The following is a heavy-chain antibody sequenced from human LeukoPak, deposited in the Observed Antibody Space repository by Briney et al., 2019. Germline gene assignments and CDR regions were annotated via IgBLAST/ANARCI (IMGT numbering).Heavy chain of an antibody. CDR1: GGTFSSYA. D-gene: IGHD3-9*01. CDR2: IIPILGIA. Sequence: ASVKVSCKASGGTFSSYAIGWVRQAPGQGLEWMGRIIPILGIANYAQKFQGRVTITADKSTSTAYMELSSLRSEDTAVYYCASLVAGDWLHTRYYYYGMDVWGQGTTVTVSS. J-gene: IGHJ6*02. CDR3: ASLVAGDWLHTRYYYYGMDV. V-gene: IGHV1-69*04.